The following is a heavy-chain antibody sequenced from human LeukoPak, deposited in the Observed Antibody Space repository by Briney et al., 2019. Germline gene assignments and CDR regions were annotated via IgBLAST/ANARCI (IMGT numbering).Heavy chain of an antibody. Sequence: SETLSLTCTVSGGSISSSSYHWGWIRQPPGKGLEWIENIYSSGSSYYNPSLKSRLTISVDTSRNQFSLKLSSVTASDTAVYYCATRYGSGTYPRYYFDSWGQGTLVTVSS. J-gene: IGHJ4*02. CDR1: GGSISSSSYH. V-gene: IGHV4-39*01. CDR2: IYSSGSS. D-gene: IGHD3-10*01. CDR3: ATRYGSGTYPRYYFDS.